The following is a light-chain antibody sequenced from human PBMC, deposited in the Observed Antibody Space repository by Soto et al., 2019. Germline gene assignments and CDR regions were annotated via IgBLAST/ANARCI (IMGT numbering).Light chain of an antibody. Sequence: DIQMTQSPSTLSASVGDRVSITCRASQSISYWLAWYQQKPGKAPKLLILDASNLESGVTSRFSGSGAETEFTLTISRLQPDDFATYYCQQYSSYQWTFCQGTKVDIK. CDR2: DAS. CDR3: QQYSSYQWT. J-gene: IGKJ1*01. CDR1: QSISYW. V-gene: IGKV1-5*01.